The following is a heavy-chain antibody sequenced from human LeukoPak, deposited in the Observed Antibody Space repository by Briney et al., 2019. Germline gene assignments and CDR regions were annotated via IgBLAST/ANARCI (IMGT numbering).Heavy chain of an antibody. V-gene: IGHV4-4*07. CDR3: ARTSSNYYYYYYYMDV. CDR2: IYTSGST. J-gene: IGHJ6*03. D-gene: IGHD6-13*01. Sequence: TSSETLSLTCTASGGSISSYYWSWIRQPAGKGLEWIGRIYTSGSTNYNPSLKSRVTMSVDTSKNQFSLKLSSVTAADTAVYYCARTSSNYYYYYYYMDVWGKGTTVTVS. CDR1: GGSISSYY.